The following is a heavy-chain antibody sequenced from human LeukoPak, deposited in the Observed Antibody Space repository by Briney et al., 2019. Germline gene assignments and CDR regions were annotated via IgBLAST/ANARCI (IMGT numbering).Heavy chain of an antibody. D-gene: IGHD3-3*01. J-gene: IGHJ6*02. CDR3: ARDLTQSYYDFWSGYPRAYGMDV. V-gene: IGHV1-46*01. CDR2: INPSGGST. CDR1: GYTFTSYY. Sequence: ASVKVSCTASGYTFTSYYMHWVRQAPGQGLEWRGIINPSGGSTSYAQKSQRRVTMTRDTSTSTVYMELISLRSEDTAVYYCARDLTQSYYDFWSGYPRAYGMDVWGQGTTVTVSS.